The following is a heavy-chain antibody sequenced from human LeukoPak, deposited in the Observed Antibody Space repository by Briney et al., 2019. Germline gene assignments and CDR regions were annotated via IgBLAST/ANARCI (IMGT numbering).Heavy chain of an antibody. CDR1: GYTFTGYY. CDR3: ARVLHRHVAENGGYVDAFEI. Sequence: GASVKVSCKASGYTFTGYYMHWVRQAPGQGLEWMGWINPNSGGTNYAQKFQGRVTMTRDTSISTAYMELSRLRSDDTDVYYCARVLHRHVAENGGYVDAFEIWGQGKMVTVSS. J-gene: IGHJ3*02. CDR2: INPNSGGT. V-gene: IGHV1-2*02. D-gene: IGHD5-12*01.